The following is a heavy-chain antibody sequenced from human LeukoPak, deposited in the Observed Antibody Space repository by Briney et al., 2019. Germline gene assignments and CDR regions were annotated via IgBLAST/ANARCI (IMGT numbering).Heavy chain of an antibody. CDR2: ISYDGSNK. CDR3: ARHASDFDY. V-gene: IGHV3-30*03. Sequence: GGSLRLSCAASGFTFSSYGMHWVRQAPGKGLEWVAVISYDGSNKYYADSVEGRFTISRDNSKNTLYLQMNSLRAEDTAVYYCARHASDFDYWGQGTLVTVSS. CDR1: GFTFSSYG. J-gene: IGHJ4*02.